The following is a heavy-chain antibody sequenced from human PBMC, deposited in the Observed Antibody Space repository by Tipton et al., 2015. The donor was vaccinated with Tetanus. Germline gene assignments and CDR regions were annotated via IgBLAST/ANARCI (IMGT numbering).Heavy chain of an antibody. J-gene: IGHJ4*02. CDR3: ARGPIVVVVAATRGFDY. CDR1: GGSFCGYY. D-gene: IGHD2-15*01. V-gene: IGHV4-34*01. CDR2: INHSGST. Sequence: TLSLTCAVYGGSFCGYYWSWIRQPPGKGLEWIGEINHSGSTNYNPSLKSRVTISVDTSKNQFSLKLSSVTAADTAVYYCARGPIVVVVAATRGFDYWGQGTLVTVSS.